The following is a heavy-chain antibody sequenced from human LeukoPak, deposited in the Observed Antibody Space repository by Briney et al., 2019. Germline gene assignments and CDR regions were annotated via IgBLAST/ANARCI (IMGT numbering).Heavy chain of an antibody. CDR1: GGTFSSYT. D-gene: IGHD3-3*01. CDR3: ARETDFWSGHYYFDY. J-gene: IGHJ4*02. V-gene: IGHV1-69*04. Sequence: SVKVSCKASGGTFSSYTISWVRQAPGQGLEWMGRIIPILGIANHAQKFQGRVTITADKSTSTAYMELSSLRSEDTAVYYCARETDFWSGHYYFDYWGQGTLVTVSS. CDR2: IIPILGIA.